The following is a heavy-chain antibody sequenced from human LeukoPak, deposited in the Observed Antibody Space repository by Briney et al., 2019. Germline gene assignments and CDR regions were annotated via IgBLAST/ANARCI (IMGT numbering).Heavy chain of an antibody. CDR3: ARGGDGSDY. CDR1: GFTFSSYA. D-gene: IGHD2-15*01. CDR2: ISYDGSNK. Sequence: TGRSLRLSCAASGFTFSSYAMHWVRQAPGKGLEWVAVISYDGSNKYYADSVKGRFTISRDNSKNTLYLQTNSLRAEDTAVYYCARGGDGSDYWGQGTLVTVSS. J-gene: IGHJ4*02. V-gene: IGHV3-30-3*01.